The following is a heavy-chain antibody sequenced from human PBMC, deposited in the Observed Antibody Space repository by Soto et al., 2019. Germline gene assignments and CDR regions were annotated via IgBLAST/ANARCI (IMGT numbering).Heavy chain of an antibody. CDR1: GGSITNSTYH. D-gene: IGHD3-22*01. CDR2: IYYTGST. V-gene: IGHV4-39*01. Sequence: SETLSLTCTVSGGSITNSTYHWGWIRQPPGKGLEWIGTIYYTGSTYYNPSLKSRVTLSVDTSKNQLSLKLSSVTAADTAVYYCARQRRYYYDSSGYPDYWGQGTLVTVSS. CDR3: ARQRRYYYDSSGYPDY. J-gene: IGHJ4*02.